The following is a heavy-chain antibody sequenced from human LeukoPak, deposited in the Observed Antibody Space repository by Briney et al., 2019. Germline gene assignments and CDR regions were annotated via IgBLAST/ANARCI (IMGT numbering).Heavy chain of an antibody. V-gene: IGHV3-30-3*01. D-gene: IGHD3-22*01. CDR3: ARLPTFYYDSSGYHYDY. J-gene: IGHJ4*02. Sequence: GGSLRLFCAASGFTFSSYAMHWVRQAPGKGLEWVAVISYDGSNKYYADSVKGRFTISKDKSKNTLYLQMDNLRAEDTGVYFCARLPTFYYDSSGYHYDYWGQGTLVTVSS. CDR2: ISYDGSNK. CDR1: GFTFSSYA.